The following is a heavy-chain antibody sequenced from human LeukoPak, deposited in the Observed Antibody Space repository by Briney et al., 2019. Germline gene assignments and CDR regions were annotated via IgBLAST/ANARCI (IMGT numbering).Heavy chain of an antibody. J-gene: IGHJ3*02. Sequence: SETLSLTCTVSGGSISSYYWSWIRQPAGKGLEWIGRIYTGGSTNYNPSLKSRVTMSVDTSKNQFSLKLSSVTAADTAVYYCARDRDIVVVPAADDAFDIWGQGTMVTVSS. CDR3: ARDRDIVVVPAADDAFDI. CDR1: GGSISSYY. CDR2: IYTGGST. D-gene: IGHD2-2*01. V-gene: IGHV4-4*07.